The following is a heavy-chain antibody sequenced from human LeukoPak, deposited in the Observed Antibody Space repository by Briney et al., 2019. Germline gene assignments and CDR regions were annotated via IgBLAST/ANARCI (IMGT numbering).Heavy chain of an antibody. CDR3: ARNYYGSGSSVGY. J-gene: IGHJ4*02. CDR2: ISYDVGKK. CDR1: GFTFSSYG. V-gene: IGHV3-30*03. Sequence: GGSLRLSCAASGFTFSSYGMHWVRQAPGKGLEWVAVISYDVGKKYYADSVKGRFTISRDNAKNSLYLQMNSLRAEDTAVYYCARNYYGSGSSVGYWGQGTLVTVSS. D-gene: IGHD3-10*01.